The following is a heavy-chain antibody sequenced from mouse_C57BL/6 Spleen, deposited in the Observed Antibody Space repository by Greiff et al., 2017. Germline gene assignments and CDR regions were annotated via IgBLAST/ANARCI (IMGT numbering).Heavy chain of an antibody. Sequence: LVESGPELVKPGASVKLSCKASGYTFTSYDINWVKQRPGQGLEWIGWIYPRDGSTKYNEKFKGKATLTVDTSSSTAYMELHSLTSEDSAVYFCATITTVDFDYWGQGTTLTVSS. D-gene: IGHD1-1*01. V-gene: IGHV1-85*01. CDR3: ATITTVDFDY. J-gene: IGHJ2*01. CDR1: GYTFTSYD. CDR2: IYPRDGST.